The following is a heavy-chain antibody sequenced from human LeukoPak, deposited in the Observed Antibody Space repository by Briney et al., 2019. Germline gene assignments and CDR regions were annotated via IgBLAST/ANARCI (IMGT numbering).Heavy chain of an antibody. CDR2: IIGSGGST. D-gene: IGHD2-2*01. CDR3: ARGGYCSSTSCYGSYDY. J-gene: IGHJ4*02. Sequence: PGGSLRLSCAASGFTFSSHAMSCVLQAPGKELQWVSAIIGSGGSTYYADSVKGRFTISRDNSKNTPYLQMNSLRAEDTAVYYCARGGYCSSTSCYGSYDYWGQGTLVTVSS. V-gene: IGHV3-23*01. CDR1: GFTFSSHA.